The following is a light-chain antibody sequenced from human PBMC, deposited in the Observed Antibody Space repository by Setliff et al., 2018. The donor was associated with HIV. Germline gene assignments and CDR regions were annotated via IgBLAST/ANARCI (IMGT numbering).Light chain of an antibody. CDR1: SSDVGGYKY. V-gene: IGLV2-14*03. J-gene: IGLJ1*01. CDR3: SSYTSSSTLVYV. Sequence: QSALTQPPSASGSPGESVTISCTGTSSDVGGYKYVSWYQQHPGNPPKLMIYDVNNRPSGVSNRFSGSKSGNTASLTISGLQAEDEADYYCSSYTSSSTLVYVFGSGTKVTVL. CDR2: DVN.